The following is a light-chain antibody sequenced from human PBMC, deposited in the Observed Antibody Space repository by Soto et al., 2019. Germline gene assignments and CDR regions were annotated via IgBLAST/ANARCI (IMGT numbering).Light chain of an antibody. V-gene: IGLV2-23*01. J-gene: IGLJ2*01. CDR3: CSYAGSSRGVV. CDR2: EGS. CDR1: SSDVGSYNL. Sequence: QSALTQPASVSGSPGQSITISCTGTSSDVGSYNLVSWYQQHPGKAPKLMIYEGSKLPSGVSNRFSGSKSGNTASLTISGLQAEDEADYYCCSYAGSSRGVVFGGGTKLTVL.